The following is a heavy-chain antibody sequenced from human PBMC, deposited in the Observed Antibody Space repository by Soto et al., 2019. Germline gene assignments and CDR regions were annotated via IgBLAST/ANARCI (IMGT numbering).Heavy chain of an antibody. V-gene: IGHV4-30-4*01. CDR2: IYYSGST. Sequence: QVQLQESGPGLVKPSQTLSLTCTVSGGSIRSADHKWSWIRQPPGKGLEWIGYIYYSGSTHYNPSLRSRVNMSVDTSRNQFALKLSSVTAADTAMYYCARDRMSGSYYYDYGMDVWGQGATVTVSS. CDR1: GGSIRSADHK. D-gene: IGHD1-26*01. CDR3: ARDRMSGSYYYDYGMDV. J-gene: IGHJ6*02.